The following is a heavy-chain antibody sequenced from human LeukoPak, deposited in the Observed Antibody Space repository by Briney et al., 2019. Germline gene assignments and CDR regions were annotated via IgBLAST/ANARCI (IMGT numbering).Heavy chain of an antibody. D-gene: IGHD2-15*01. CDR2: INQSGST. Sequence: SETLSLTCAVYGESFSGFDWTWIRQPPGKGLEWIGEINQSGSTNYNPSLKSRVTVSADTSKNQFSLKLTSVTAADTAVYYCATRNHCSGGSCYSGSAFDIWGQGTMITVSS. V-gene: IGHV4-34*01. J-gene: IGHJ3*02. CDR3: ATRNHCSGGSCYSGSAFDI. CDR1: GESFSGFD.